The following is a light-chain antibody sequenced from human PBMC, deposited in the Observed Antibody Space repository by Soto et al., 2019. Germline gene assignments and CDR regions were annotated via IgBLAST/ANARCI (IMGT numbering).Light chain of an antibody. J-gene: IGKJ4*01. CDR3: QQSYSSPLT. Sequence: DILMTQSPSSLSASVGDRVTITCRASQSITTYLHWYQQKPGKAPKLLIYAASSFQSGVPSRFSGSGSGTDFTLTISSLQPEDFATYYCQQSYSSPLTFGGRTKVDI. CDR2: AAS. CDR1: QSITTY. V-gene: IGKV1-39*01.